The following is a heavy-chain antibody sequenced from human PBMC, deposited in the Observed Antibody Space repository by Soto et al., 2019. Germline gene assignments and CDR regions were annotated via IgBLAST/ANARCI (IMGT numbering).Heavy chain of an antibody. CDR1: GFSFSSNA. Sequence: GGSLRLSCAASGFSFSSNAMSWVRQAPGKGLEWVSAISGSGGNTYYADSVKGRFTISRDNAKNSLYLQMNSLRAEDTAVYYCAREGGIVVVPAASEYYYYYMDVWGKGTTVTVSS. J-gene: IGHJ6*03. CDR3: AREGGIVVVPAASEYYYYYMDV. V-gene: IGHV3-23*01. D-gene: IGHD2-2*01. CDR2: ISGSGGNT.